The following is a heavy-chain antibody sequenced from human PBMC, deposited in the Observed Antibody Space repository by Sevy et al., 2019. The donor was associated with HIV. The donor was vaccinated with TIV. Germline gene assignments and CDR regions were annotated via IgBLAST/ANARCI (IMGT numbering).Heavy chain of an antibody. J-gene: IGHJ6*02. V-gene: IGHV3-30*02. D-gene: IGHD4-17*01. Sequence: GGSLRLSCAASGFTFKSYGMHWVRQAPGKGLEWVTFIGIDGSRKYYADSVRGRFTASRDNSKNTLYLHMNSLRPEDTAGEYGVKGPHPAVTTSYALDVWGQGTTVTVSS. CDR3: VKGPHPAVTTSYALDV. CDR1: GFTFKSYG. CDR2: IGIDGSRK.